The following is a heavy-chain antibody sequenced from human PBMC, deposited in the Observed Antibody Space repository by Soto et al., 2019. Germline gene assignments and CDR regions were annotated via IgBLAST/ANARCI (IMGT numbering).Heavy chain of an antibody. J-gene: IGHJ6*02. Sequence: PSETLSLTCAVYGGSFSGYYWSWIRQPPGKGLEWIGEINHSGSTNYNPSLKSRVTISVDTSKNQFSLKLSSVTAADTTVYYCARVRQLGFDRYYYGMDVWGQGTTVTVSS. CDR2: INHSGST. D-gene: IGHD6-6*01. V-gene: IGHV4-34*01. CDR1: GGSFSGYY. CDR3: ARVRQLGFDRYYYGMDV.